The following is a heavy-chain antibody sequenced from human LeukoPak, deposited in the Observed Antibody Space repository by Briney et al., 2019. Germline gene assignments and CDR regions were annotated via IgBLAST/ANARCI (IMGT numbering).Heavy chain of an antibody. CDR1: GFTVSSDF. V-gene: IGHV3-23*01. CDR3: AKDRRGGSYYAATLDI. CDR2: ISDSGDIT. J-gene: IGHJ3*02. Sequence: GGSLRLSCAASGFTVSSDFMSWVRQAPGKGLEWVSGISDSGDITYYADSVKGRFTISRDNSKNTLYVQMNSLRVEDTAVYYCAKDRRGGSYYAATLDIWGQGTMVTVSS. D-gene: IGHD1-26*01.